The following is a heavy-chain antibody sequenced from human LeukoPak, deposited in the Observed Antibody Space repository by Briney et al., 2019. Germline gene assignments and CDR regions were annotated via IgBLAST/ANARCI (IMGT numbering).Heavy chain of an antibody. CDR2: ISAYNGNT. V-gene: IGHV1-18*01. CDR3: TREGVYAPDPSSYHRDAFDI. D-gene: IGHD3-16*02. J-gene: IGHJ3*02. Sequence: GASVKVSCKASGYTFTSYGISWVRQAPGQGLEWMGWISAYNGNTNYAQKLQGRVTMTTDTSTSTAYMELSRLESGDTAVYYCTREGVYAPDPSSYHRDAFDIWGQGTVVIVSS. CDR1: GYTFTSYG.